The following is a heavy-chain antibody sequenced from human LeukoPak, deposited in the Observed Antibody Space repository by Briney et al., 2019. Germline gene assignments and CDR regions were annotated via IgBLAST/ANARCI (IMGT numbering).Heavy chain of an antibody. CDR3: ARLSIAAVDSDY. J-gene: IGHJ4*02. CDR1: GFTFDDYG. CDR2: INWNGGST. D-gene: IGHD6-13*01. Sequence: RSGGSLRLSCEASGFTFDDYGMSWVRQAPGKGLEWVSGINWNGGSTGYADSVKGRFTISRDNAKNSLYLQMNSLRAEDTAVYYCARLSIAAVDSDYWGQGTLVTVSS. V-gene: IGHV3-20*04.